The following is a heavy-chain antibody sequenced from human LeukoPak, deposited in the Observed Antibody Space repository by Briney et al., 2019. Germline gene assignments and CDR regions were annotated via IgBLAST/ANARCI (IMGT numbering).Heavy chain of an antibody. Sequence: GGSLRLSCAASGFTFSDYYMSWIRQAPGKGLEWVSYISSSGSTIYYADSVKGRFTISRDNAKNSLYLQMNSLRAEDTAVYYCARVHCSSTSCYRGHFDCWGQGTLVTVSS. CDR3: ARVHCSSTSCYRGHFDC. J-gene: IGHJ4*02. V-gene: IGHV3-11*01. CDR2: ISSSGSTI. D-gene: IGHD2-2*02. CDR1: GFTFSDYY.